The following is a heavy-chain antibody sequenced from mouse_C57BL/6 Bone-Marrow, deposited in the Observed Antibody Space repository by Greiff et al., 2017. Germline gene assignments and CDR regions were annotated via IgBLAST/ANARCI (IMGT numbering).Heavy chain of an antibody. Sequence: VKLMESGAELVKPGASVKISCKASGYAFSSYWMNWVKQRPGKGLEWIGQIYPGDGDTNYNGKFKGKATLTADKSSSTAYMQLSSLTSEDSAVYFCERSGRYYYGSSRDYWGQGTTLTVSS. J-gene: IGHJ2*01. CDR2: IYPGDGDT. CDR1: GYAFSSYW. V-gene: IGHV1-80*01. D-gene: IGHD1-1*01. CDR3: ERSGRYYYGSSRDY.